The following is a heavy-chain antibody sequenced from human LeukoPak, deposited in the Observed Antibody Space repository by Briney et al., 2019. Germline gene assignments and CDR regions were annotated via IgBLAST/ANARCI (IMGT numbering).Heavy chain of an antibody. CDR3: ARDLLVGGSGYHY. CDR2: ISGSGAGI. J-gene: IGHJ4*02. Sequence: GSLRLSCATSGFTFDYHGMTWVRQAPGKGLEWVSSISGSGAGIYYTDSVKGRFTISRDNSKNTLYLQMNSLRAEDTAVYYCARDLLVGGSGYHYWGQGTLVTVSS. CDR1: GFTFDYHG. D-gene: IGHD3-22*01. V-gene: IGHV3-23*01.